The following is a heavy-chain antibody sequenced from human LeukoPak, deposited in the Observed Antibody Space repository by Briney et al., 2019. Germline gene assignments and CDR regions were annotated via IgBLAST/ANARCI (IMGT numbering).Heavy chain of an antibody. J-gene: IGHJ5*02. CDR2: TYYRSKWYN. V-gene: IGHV6-1*01. Sequence: SQTLSLTCAISGDGVSSNSAAWNWIRQSPSRGLEWLGRTYYRSKWYNDYAVSVKSRITINPDTTKNQFSLQLNSVTPEDTAVYYCASGGAARQFNWFDPWGQGTLVTVSS. D-gene: IGHD6-6*01. CDR3: ASGGAARQFNWFDP. CDR1: GDGVSSNSAA.